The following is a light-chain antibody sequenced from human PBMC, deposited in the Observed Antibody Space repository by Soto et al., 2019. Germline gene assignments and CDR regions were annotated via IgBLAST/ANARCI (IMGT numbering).Light chain of an antibody. CDR3: QQYGRSKRWT. Sequence: EIVLTQSPGTLSLSPGERATLSCRASQTITGTYLAWYQQKPGQAPRLLIHGASTRATGIPDRFSGGGTGTDFNLNISRVEPEDFAMYYCQQYGRSKRWTFGQGAKVDIK. V-gene: IGKV3-20*01. CDR1: QTITGTY. J-gene: IGKJ1*01. CDR2: GAS.